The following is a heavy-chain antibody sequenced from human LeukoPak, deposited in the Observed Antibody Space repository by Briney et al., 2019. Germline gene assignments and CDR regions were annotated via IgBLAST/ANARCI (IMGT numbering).Heavy chain of an antibody. V-gene: IGHV4-34*01. CDR1: GGSFSGYY. CDR2: INHSGST. J-gene: IGHJ4*02. D-gene: IGHD3-22*01. CDR3: ARSSSYYYDSSGYYSHDY. Sequence: SETLSLTCAVYGGSFSGYYWSWIRQPPGKGLEWIGEINHSGSTNHNPSLKSRVTISVDTSKNQLSLKLSSVTAADTAVYYCARSSSYYYDSSGYYSHDYWGQGTLVTVSS.